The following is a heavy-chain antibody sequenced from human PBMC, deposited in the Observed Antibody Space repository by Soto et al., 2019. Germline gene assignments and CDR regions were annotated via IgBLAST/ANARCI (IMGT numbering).Heavy chain of an antibody. J-gene: IGHJ4*02. CDR3: ASATSIAIGLRN. V-gene: IGHV1-18*01. CDR2: TSALNGYT. Sequence: GSVKVSSKASGFPFTTQGFTSVRQAPGQGLEWMGWTSALNGYTNYVENFQGRLTITTDSSTSTAYMELRSLRSYDTAVYHCASATSIAIGLRNWGQGTMVTVSS. D-gene: IGHD6-6*01. CDR1: GFPFTTQG.